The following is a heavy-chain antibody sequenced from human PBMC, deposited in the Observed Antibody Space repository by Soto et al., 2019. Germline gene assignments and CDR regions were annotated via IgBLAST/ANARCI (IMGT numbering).Heavy chain of an antibody. CDR2: IYYSGST. CDR1: GGSISSYY. D-gene: IGHD3-3*01. CDR3: ARYSETYYDFWSGSYWFDP. Sequence: QVQLQESGPGLVKPSETLSLTCTVSGGSISSYYWSWIRQPPGKGLEWIGYIYYSGSTNYNPSLKSRVTISVDTSKNQFSLKLSSVTAADTAVYYCARYSETYYDFWSGSYWFDPWGQGTLVTVSS. J-gene: IGHJ5*02. V-gene: IGHV4-59*01.